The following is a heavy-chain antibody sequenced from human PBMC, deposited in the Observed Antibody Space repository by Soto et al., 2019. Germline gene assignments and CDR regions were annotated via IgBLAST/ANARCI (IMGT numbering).Heavy chain of an antibody. CDR1: GYTFTSYG. J-gene: IGHJ6*02. Sequence: QVQLLQSGAEVKKPGASVKVSCKASGYTFTSYGISWVRQAPGQGLEWMGWISAYNGNTNYAQKLQRRFTMTTDTSTSTAYMELRSLRSDDTAVYYCASVKYSPPYYYYYCMDVWGQGTTVTVSS. D-gene: IGHD5-18*01. CDR2: ISAYNGNT. CDR3: ASVKYSPPYYYYYCMDV. V-gene: IGHV1-18*01.